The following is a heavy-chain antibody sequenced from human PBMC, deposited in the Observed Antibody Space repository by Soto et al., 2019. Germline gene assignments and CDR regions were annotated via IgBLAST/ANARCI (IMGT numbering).Heavy chain of an antibody. J-gene: IGHJ5*02. D-gene: IGHD3-9*01. Sequence: QVQLVQSGAKVKKPGASVKVSCKASGYTFTSYDINWVRQATGQGHEWMGWMNPKSGNTGYAQKFQGRVTMTRNTSINTAYMGLRSIRSEDTAVYYCARVDYDISTGPSWFDPWGQGTLVTVSS. CDR1: GYTFTSYD. CDR3: ARVDYDISTGPSWFDP. CDR2: MNPKSGNT. V-gene: IGHV1-8*01.